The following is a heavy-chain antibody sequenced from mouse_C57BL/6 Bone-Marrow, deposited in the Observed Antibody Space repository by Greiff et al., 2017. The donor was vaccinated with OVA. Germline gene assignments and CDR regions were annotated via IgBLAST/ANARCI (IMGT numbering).Heavy chain of an antibody. CDR3: TREETGVGGGYFDY. CDR1: GFTFSSYA. D-gene: IGHD4-1*01. Sequence: EVQLVESGEGLVKPGGSLKLSCAASGFTFSSYAMSWVRQTPEKRLEWVAYISSGGDYIYYADTVKGRFTISRDNARNTLYLQMSSLKSEDTAMYYCTREETGVGGGYFDYWGQGTTLTVSS. J-gene: IGHJ2*01. V-gene: IGHV5-9-1*02. CDR2: ISSGGDYI.